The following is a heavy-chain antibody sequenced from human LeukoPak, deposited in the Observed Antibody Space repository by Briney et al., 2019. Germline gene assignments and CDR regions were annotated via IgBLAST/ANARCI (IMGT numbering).Heavy chain of an antibody. CDR2: ISGSGGST. D-gene: IGHD3-22*01. J-gene: IGHJ4*02. CDR1: GFTFSSYA. CDR3: AKVLGGGYYYGIRGPFDY. V-gene: IGHV3-23*01. Sequence: SGGSLRLSCAASGFTFSSYAMSWVRQAPGKGLEWVSAISGSGGSTYYADSVKGRFTISRDNAKNSLYLQMNSLRAEDTALYYCAKVLGGGYYYGIRGPFDYWGQGTLVTVSS.